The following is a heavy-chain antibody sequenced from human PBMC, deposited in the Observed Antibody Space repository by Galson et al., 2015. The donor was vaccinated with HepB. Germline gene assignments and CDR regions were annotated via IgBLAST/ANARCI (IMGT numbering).Heavy chain of an antibody. D-gene: IGHD5-24*01. V-gene: IGHV1-69*13. Sequence: SVKVSCKASGGTFSSCAISWVRQAPGQGLEWMGGIIPIFGTANYAQKFQGRVTITADESTSTAYMELSSLRSEDTAVYYCASTARSRTPMAVDPWGQGTLVTVSS. J-gene: IGHJ5*02. CDR3: ASTARSRTPMAVDP. CDR1: GGTFSSCA. CDR2: IIPIFGTA.